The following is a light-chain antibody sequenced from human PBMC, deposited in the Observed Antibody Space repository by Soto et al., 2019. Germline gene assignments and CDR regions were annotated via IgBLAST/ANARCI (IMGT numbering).Light chain of an antibody. CDR2: GNS. CDR1: SSNIGAGYD. V-gene: IGLV1-40*01. J-gene: IGLJ1*01. Sequence: QSVLTQPPSVSGAPGQRVTISCTGSSSNIGAGYDVHWYQQLPGTAPKLLIYGNSNRPSGVPDRFSGSKSGTSASLAITGLQAEDEADYYCQSDDISLCGAYVFGTGTKLTVL. CDR3: QSDDISLCGAYV.